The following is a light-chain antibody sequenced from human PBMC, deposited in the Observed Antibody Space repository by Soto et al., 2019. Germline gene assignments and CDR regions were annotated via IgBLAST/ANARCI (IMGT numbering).Light chain of an antibody. J-gene: IGKJ1*01. CDR1: QSISSY. CDR3: QQSYSTPRT. CDR2: AAS. Sequence: DIQMTQSPFSLSASVGDRVTITCRASQSISSYLNWYQQKPGKAPKLLIYAASSLQSGVPSRFSNSGSGTEFTLTISSLQPEDFATYYCQQSYSTPRTFGQGTKVEIK. V-gene: IGKV1-39*01.